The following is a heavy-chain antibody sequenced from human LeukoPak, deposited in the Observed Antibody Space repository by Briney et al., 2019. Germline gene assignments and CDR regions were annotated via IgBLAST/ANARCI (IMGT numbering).Heavy chain of an antibody. D-gene: IGHD2-21*01. CDR1: GFTFSSYA. CDR3: ARDYRDGYNLYFDY. CDR2: ISYDGSNK. Sequence: GGSLRLSCAASGFTFSSYAMHWVRQAPGKGLEWVAVISYDGSNKYYADSVKGRFTISRDNSKNTLYLQMNSLRAEDTAVYYCARDYRDGYNLYFDYWGQGTLVTVSS. V-gene: IGHV3-30-3*01. J-gene: IGHJ4*02.